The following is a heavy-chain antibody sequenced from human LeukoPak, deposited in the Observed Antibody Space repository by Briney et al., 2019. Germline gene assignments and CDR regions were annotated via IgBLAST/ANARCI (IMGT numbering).Heavy chain of an antibody. V-gene: IGHV3-23*01. D-gene: IGHD3-10*01. CDR3: ARMVRGVSAEYYFDY. CDR2: ISGSGGST. Sequence: GGTLRLSCAASGFTFSSYGMSWVRQAPGKGLEWVSAISGSGGSTYYADSVKGRFTISRDNSKNTLYLQMNSLRAEDTAVYYCARMVRGVSAEYYFDYWGQGTLVTVSS. J-gene: IGHJ4*02. CDR1: GFTFSSYG.